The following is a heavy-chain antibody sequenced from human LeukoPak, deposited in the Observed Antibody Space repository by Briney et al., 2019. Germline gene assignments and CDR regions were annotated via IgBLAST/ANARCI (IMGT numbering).Heavy chain of an antibody. V-gene: IGHV3-21*04. J-gene: IGHJ4*02. Sequence: GGSLRLSCAASGFTFSSYSMSWVRQAPGKGLEWVSSISSSSSYIYYADSVKGRFTISRDNSKNTLYLQMNSLRAEDTAVYYCAKTPGWYSSSWDYWGQGTLVTVSS. D-gene: IGHD6-6*01. CDR2: ISSSSSYI. CDR1: GFTFSSYS. CDR3: AKTPGWYSSSWDY.